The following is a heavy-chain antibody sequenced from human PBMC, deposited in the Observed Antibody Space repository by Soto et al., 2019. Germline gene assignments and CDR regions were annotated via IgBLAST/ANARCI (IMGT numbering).Heavy chain of an antibody. J-gene: IGHJ3*02. D-gene: IGHD2-15*01. CDR3: AREGYCSGSTCFLDI. CDR2: MNPNSGNA. Sequence: ASVKVSCKASGYTFTSYDINWVRQATGQGLEWMGWMNPNSGNAGYAQNFQGRVTITTDNSISTAYMELSSLRSEDTAVYFCAREGYCSGSTCFLDIWGQGTMVTVSS. CDR1: GYTFTSYD. V-gene: IGHV1-8*01.